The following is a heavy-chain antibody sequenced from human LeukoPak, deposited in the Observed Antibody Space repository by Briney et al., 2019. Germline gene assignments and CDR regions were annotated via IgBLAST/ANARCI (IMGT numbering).Heavy chain of an antibody. D-gene: IGHD1-26*01. CDR1: GGSFSGYY. CDR2: INHSGST. J-gene: IGHJ4*02. Sequence: SETLSLTCAVYGGSFSGYYWSWIRQPPGKRLEWIGEINHSGSTNYNPSLKSRVTISVDTSKNQFSLKLSSVTAADTAVYYCASDPTYRATDFDYWGQGTLVTVSS. CDR3: ASDPTYRATDFDY. V-gene: IGHV4-34*01.